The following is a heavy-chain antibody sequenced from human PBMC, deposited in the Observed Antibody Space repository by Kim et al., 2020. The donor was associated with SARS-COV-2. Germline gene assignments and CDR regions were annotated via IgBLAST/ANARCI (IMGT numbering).Heavy chain of an antibody. Sequence: SETLSLTCAVSGGSINSSNWWRWVRQPPGKGLEWIGEIYHTGNAYYNPSLKSRVTMSVDKSKNQFSLNLNSVTAADTAVYYCAREGPTDLRAHGSDYYGSGASNGMDVWGQGTTVTVSS. V-gene: IGHV4-4*02. CDR3: AREGPTDLRAHGSDYYGSGASNGMDV. D-gene: IGHD3-10*01. CDR2: IYHTGNA. J-gene: IGHJ6*02. CDR1: GGSINSSNW.